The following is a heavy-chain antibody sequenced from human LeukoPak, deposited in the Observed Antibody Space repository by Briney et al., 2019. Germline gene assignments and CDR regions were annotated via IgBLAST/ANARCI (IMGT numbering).Heavy chain of an antibody. CDR1: GFTFSDYY. V-gene: IGHV3-30*18. CDR3: AKELSSGWYHLDY. Sequence: GGSLRLSCAASGFTFSDYYMSWIRQAPGKGLEWVAVISYDGSNKYYADSVKGRFTISRDNSKNTLYLQMNSLRAEDTAVYYCAKELSSGWYHLDYWGQGTLVTVSS. J-gene: IGHJ4*02. D-gene: IGHD6-19*01. CDR2: ISYDGSNK.